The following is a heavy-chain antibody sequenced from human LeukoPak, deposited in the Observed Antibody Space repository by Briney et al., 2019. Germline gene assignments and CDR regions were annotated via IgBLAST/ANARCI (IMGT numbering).Heavy chain of an antibody. J-gene: IGHJ4*02. Sequence: SETLSLTCAVYGGSFSGYYWSWIRQPSGKGLEWIGEINHSGSTNYNPSLKSRVTISVDTSNNQFSLELSSVTAADTAVYYCARVVRGYSYGSWYFDYWGQGTLVTVSS. CDR2: INHSGST. CDR3: ARVVRGYSYGSWYFDY. V-gene: IGHV4-34*01. CDR1: GGSFSGYY. D-gene: IGHD5-18*01.